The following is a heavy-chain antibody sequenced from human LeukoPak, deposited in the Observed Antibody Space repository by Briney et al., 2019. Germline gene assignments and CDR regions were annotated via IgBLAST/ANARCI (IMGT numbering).Heavy chain of an antibody. V-gene: IGHV3-30*03. CDR1: GFTFSSYG. Sequence: GGSLRLSCAASGFTFSSYGMHWVRQAPGKGLEWVAVISYDGSNKYYADSVKGRFTIPRDNSKNTLYLQMNSLRAEDTAVYYCERYTYYYDSSGYPFDYWGQGTLVTVSS. CDR3: ERYTYYYDSSGYPFDY. CDR2: ISYDGSNK. J-gene: IGHJ4*02. D-gene: IGHD3-22*01.